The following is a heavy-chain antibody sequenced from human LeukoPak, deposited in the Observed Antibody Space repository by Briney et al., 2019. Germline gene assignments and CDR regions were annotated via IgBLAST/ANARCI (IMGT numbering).Heavy chain of an antibody. CDR1: GGTFSSYA. CDR3: ARGWDTAMAHFDY. D-gene: IGHD5-18*01. V-gene: IGHV1-69*13. Sequence: ASVKVSCKASGGTFSSYAISWVRQAPGQGLEWMGGIIPIFGTANYAQKFQGRLTITADESTSTAYMELSSLRSEDTAVYYCARGWDTAMAHFDYWGQGTLVTVSS. J-gene: IGHJ4*02. CDR2: IIPIFGTA.